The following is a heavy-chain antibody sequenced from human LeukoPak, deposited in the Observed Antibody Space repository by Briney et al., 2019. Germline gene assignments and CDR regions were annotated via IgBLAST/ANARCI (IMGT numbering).Heavy chain of an antibody. Sequence: SETLSLTCTVSGGSISSSSSYWGWIRQPPGKGLEWIGSIYYSGSTYSNPSLKRRVTISVDTSKNQFSLKLSSVTAADTAVYYCARGATMVRGVIITRYFDFWGQGALVIVSS. CDR1: GGSISSSSSY. CDR3: ARGATMVRGVIITRYFDF. D-gene: IGHD3-10*01. J-gene: IGHJ4*02. V-gene: IGHV4-39*07. CDR2: IYYSGST.